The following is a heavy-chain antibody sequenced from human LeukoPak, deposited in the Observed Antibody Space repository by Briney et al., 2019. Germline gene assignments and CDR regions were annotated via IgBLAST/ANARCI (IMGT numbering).Heavy chain of an antibody. J-gene: IGHJ4*02. D-gene: IGHD3-16*02. Sequence: SQTLSLTCAISGDSVSSNSAAWNWIRQSPSRGLEWLGRTYYRSKWYNDYAVSVKSRITINPDTSKNQFSLKLSSVTAADTAVYYCAREAWGSYRFDYWGQGTLVTVSS. V-gene: IGHV6-1*01. CDR2: TYYRSKWYN. CDR1: GDSVSSNSAA. CDR3: AREAWGSYRFDY.